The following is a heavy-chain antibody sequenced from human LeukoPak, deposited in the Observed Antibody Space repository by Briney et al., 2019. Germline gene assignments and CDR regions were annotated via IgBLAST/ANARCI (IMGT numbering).Heavy chain of an antibody. CDR2: IWSDGSRT. CDR3: TRGVSATGNPNWFDP. J-gene: IGHJ5*02. D-gene: IGHD6-13*01. Sequence: GTSLRLSCAASGFTFSNSAMHWVRQAPGKGLEWVAVIWSDGSRTFYAGSVKGRFTISRDNAMNTLFLQMNSLRVEDSALYYCTRGVSATGNPNWFDPWGQGTLVTVSS. V-gene: IGHV3-33*01. CDR1: GFTFSNSA.